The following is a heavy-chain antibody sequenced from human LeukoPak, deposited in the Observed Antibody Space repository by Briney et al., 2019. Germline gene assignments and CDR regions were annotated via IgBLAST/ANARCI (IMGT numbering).Heavy chain of an antibody. Sequence: SETLSLTCTVSGGSISSGDSYWRWIRQPPGKGLECIGYIYYSGSTYYNPSLKSRVTISVDTSKNQFSLKLSSVTAADTAVYYCARDRYCSGASCYYGMDVWGQGTTVTVSS. CDR3: ARDRYCSGASCYYGMDV. J-gene: IGHJ6*02. D-gene: IGHD2-15*01. V-gene: IGHV4-30-4*01. CDR2: IYYSGST. CDR1: GGSISSGDSY.